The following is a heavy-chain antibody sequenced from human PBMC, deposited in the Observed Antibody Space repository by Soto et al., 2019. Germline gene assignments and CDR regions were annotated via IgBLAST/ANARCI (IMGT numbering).Heavy chain of an antibody. Sequence: GESLKISCKGSGYSITTYWIGWVRQMPGKGLEWMGIVYPGDSDTKYGPSVQGQVTISADKSISTAYLQWSSLKASDTAMYYCATLQRTITTGAFDYWGQGTLVTVSS. J-gene: IGHJ4*02. V-gene: IGHV5-51*01. CDR1: GYSITTYW. D-gene: IGHD4-17*01. CDR2: VYPGDSDT. CDR3: ATLQRTITTGAFDY.